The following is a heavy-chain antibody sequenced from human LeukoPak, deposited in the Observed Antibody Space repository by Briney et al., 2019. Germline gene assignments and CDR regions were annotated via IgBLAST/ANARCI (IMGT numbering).Heavy chain of an antibody. CDR3: AKDGGSIVGADYFDY. D-gene: IGHD3-16*01. CDR2: ISGSGGST. Sequence: GGSLRLSCVASGFTFNGYAMSWVRQAPGKGLEWVSAISGSGGSTYYADSVKGRFTISRDNSKNTLYLQMNSLRAEDTAVYYCAKDGGSIVGADYFDYWGQGTLVTVSS. J-gene: IGHJ4*02. CDR1: GFTFNGYA. V-gene: IGHV3-23*01.